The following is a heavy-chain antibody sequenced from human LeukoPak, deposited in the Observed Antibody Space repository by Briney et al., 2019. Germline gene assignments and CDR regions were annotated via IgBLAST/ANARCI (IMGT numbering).Heavy chain of an antibody. D-gene: IGHD3-22*01. Sequence: SETLSLTCAVYGGSFSGYYWSWIRQPPGKGLEWIGYIYYSGSTNYNPSLKSRVTISVDTSKNQFSLKLSSVTAADTAVYYCARVWDYYDTSPGAFDIWGQGTMVTVSS. V-gene: IGHV4-59*01. CDR3: ARVWDYYDTSPGAFDI. CDR1: GGSFSGYY. CDR2: IYYSGST. J-gene: IGHJ3*02.